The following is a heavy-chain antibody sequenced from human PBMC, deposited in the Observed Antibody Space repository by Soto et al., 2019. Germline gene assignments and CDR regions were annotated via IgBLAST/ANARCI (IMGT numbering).Heavy chain of an antibody. CDR3: ARLIGNSWLDS. D-gene: IGHD2-8*01. CDR2: TYYRSKWYN. J-gene: IGHJ5*01. CDR1: GDSVSTNSAT. V-gene: IGHV6-1*01. Sequence: SQTLSLTCAISGDSVSTNSATWDWFRQSPSRGLEWLGRTYYRSKWYNDYAVSVKGRITINPDTSNNQFSLQLNSVTPDDTAVYYCARLIGNSWLDSWGQGTLVTVS.